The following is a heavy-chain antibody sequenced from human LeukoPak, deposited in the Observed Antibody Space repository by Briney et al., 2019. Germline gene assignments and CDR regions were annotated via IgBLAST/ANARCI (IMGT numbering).Heavy chain of an antibody. CDR2: ISSNGGST. Sequence: GGSLGLSCSASGFTFSSYAMHWVRQAPGKGLEYVSAISSNGGSTYYADSVKGRFTISRDNSKNTLYLQMSSLRAEDTAVYYCVKTRSSGWYYYWGQGALVTVSS. CDR3: VKTRSSGWYYY. V-gene: IGHV3-64D*09. D-gene: IGHD6-19*01. CDR1: GFTFSSYA. J-gene: IGHJ4*02.